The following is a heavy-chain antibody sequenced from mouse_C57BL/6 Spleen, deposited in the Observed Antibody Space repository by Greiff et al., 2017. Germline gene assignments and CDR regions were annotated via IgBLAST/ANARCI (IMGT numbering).Heavy chain of an antibody. Sequence: VQLQQSGPELVKPGASVKMSCKASGYTFTDYNMHWVKQSHGKSLEWIGYINPNNGGTSYNQKFKGKATLTVNKSSSTAYMELRSLTSEDSAVYYCARSYYDYDLAWFAYWGQGTLVTVSA. CDR2: INPNNGGT. CDR1: GYTFTDYN. D-gene: IGHD2-4*01. V-gene: IGHV1-22*01. J-gene: IGHJ3*01. CDR3: ARSYYDYDLAWFAY.